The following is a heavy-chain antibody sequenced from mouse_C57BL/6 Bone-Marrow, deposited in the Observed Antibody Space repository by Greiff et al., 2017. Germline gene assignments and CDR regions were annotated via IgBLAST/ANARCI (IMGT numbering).Heavy chain of an antibody. CDR1: GFNIKNTY. V-gene: IGHV14-3*01. J-gene: IGHJ2*01. Sequence: EVQLQQSVAELVRPGASVKLSCTASGFNIKNTYMHWVKQRPEQGLEWIGRIAPANGNTKYAPKFQGKATITADTSSNTAYLQLSSLTSEDTAIYYCALSSTVVATNYFDYWGQGTTLTVSS. D-gene: IGHD1-1*01. CDR2: IAPANGNT. CDR3: ALSSTVVATNYFDY.